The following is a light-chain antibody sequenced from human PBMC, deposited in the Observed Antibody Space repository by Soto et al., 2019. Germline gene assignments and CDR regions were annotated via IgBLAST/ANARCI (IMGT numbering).Light chain of an antibody. CDR3: SSYAGSNNVV. CDR1: RSDVGGYNY. CDR2: EVS. J-gene: IGLJ2*01. Sequence: QSALTQPPSASGSPGQSVTISCTGTRSDVGGYNYVSWYQQHPGKAPKLMIYEVSKRPSGVPDRFSGSKSGNTAPLTVSGLQAENEADYYCSSYAGSNNVVFGGGTKLTVL. V-gene: IGLV2-8*01.